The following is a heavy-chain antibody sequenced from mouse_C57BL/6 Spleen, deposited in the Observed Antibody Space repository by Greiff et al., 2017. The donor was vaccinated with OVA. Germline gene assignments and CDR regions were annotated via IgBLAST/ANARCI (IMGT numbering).Heavy chain of an antibody. CDR2: IDPSDSYT. Sequence: QVQLKQPGAELVMPGASVKLSCKASGYTFTSYWMHWVKQRPGQGLEWIGEIDPSDSYTNYNQKFKGKSTLTVDKSSSTAYMQLSSLTSEDSAVYYCARVGTVGYFDVWGTGTTVTVSS. J-gene: IGHJ1*03. D-gene: IGHD1-1*01. V-gene: IGHV1-69*01. CDR3: ARVGTVGYFDV. CDR1: GYTFTSYW.